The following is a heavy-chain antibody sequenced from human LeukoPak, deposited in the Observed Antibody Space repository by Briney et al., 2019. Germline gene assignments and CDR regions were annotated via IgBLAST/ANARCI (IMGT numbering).Heavy chain of an antibody. J-gene: IGHJ6*02. Sequence: GGSLRLSCAASGFTFSSYGMHWVRQAPGKGLEWVAVIWYDGSNKYYADSVKGRFTISRDNSKNTLYLQMNSLRAEDTAVYYCAIETEGTRGYYYGMDVWGQGTTVTVSS. V-gene: IGHV3-33*01. CDR3: AIETEGTRGYYYGMDV. CDR1: GFTFSSYG. D-gene: IGHD2-2*01. CDR2: IWYDGSNK.